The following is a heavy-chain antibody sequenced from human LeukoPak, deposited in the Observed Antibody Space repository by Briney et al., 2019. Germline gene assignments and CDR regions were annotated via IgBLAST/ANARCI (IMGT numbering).Heavy chain of an antibody. CDR3: ARDHGPDDFWSGYFGY. Sequence: PSETLSLTCTVSGGSISSYYWSWIRQPPGKGLEWIGYIYYSGSTNYNPSLKSRVTISVDTSKSQFSLKLSSVTAADTAVYYCARDHGPDDFWSGYFGYWGQGTLVTVSS. CDR2: IYYSGST. CDR1: GGSISSYY. D-gene: IGHD3-3*01. V-gene: IGHV4-59*01. J-gene: IGHJ4*02.